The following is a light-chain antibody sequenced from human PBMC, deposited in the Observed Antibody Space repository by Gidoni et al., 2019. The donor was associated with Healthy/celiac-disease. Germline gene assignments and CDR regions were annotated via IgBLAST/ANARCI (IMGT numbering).Light chain of an antibody. J-gene: IGKJ2*01. Sequence: DIVMTQSPDSLAVSLGERATIHCKSSQSVLYISNNKIYLAWYQQKPGQPPKLLIYWASTRESGVPDRFSGSGSGTDFTLTISSLQAEDVAVYYCQQYYSTPYTFGQGTKLEIK. CDR1: QSVLYISNNKIY. CDR3: QQYYSTPYT. V-gene: IGKV4-1*01. CDR2: WAS.